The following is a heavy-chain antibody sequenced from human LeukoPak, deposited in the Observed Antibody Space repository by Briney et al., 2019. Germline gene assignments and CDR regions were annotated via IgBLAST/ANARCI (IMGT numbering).Heavy chain of an antibody. J-gene: IGHJ6*02. V-gene: IGHV3-30*02. CDR2: IRYDGSNK. CDR3: AKDPSSGWYRWSMDV. Sequence: GGSLRLSCVASGFTFSSHGMHWVRQAPGKGLEWVAFIRYDGSNKYYADSVKGRFTISRDNSKNTLYLQMNSLTTEDTALYYCAKDPSSGWYRWSMDVWGQGTTVTVSS. CDR1: GFTFSSHG. D-gene: IGHD6-19*01.